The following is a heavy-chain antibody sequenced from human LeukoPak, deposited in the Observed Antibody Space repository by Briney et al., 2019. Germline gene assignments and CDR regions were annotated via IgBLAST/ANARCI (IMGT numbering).Heavy chain of an antibody. J-gene: IGHJ4*02. Sequence: SETLSLTCTVSGGSISSSSYYWGWIRQPPGKGLEWIGSIYHSGSTYYNPSLKSRVTISVDTSKNQFSLKLSSVTAADTAVYYCTRNDFWSGSPYYFDYWGQGTLVTVSS. D-gene: IGHD3-3*01. CDR1: GGSISSSSYY. V-gene: IGHV4-39*01. CDR2: IYHSGST. CDR3: TRNDFWSGSPYYFDY.